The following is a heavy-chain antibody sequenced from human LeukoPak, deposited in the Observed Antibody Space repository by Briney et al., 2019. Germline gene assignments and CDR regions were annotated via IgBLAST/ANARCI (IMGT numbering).Heavy chain of an antibody. CDR2: IYYSGST. V-gene: IGHV4-39*07. Sequence: SETLSLTCTVSGGSISSSSYYWGWIRRPPGKGLEWIGSIYYSGSTYYNPSLKSRVTISVDTSKNQFSLKLSSVTAADTAVYFCARGGRYSYGIDYWGQGTLVTVSS. CDR3: ARGGRYSYGIDY. CDR1: GGSISSSSYY. D-gene: IGHD5-18*01. J-gene: IGHJ4*02.